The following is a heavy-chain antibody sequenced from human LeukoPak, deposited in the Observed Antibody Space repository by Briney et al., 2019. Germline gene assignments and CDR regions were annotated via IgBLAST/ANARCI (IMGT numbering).Heavy chain of an antibody. J-gene: IGHJ4*02. D-gene: IGHD2-21*01. CDR1: NYTFTNYG. CDR3: AREMSLVVGASDC. Sequence: GASVKVSCKSFNYTFTNYGISWVRQAPGQGLEWMGWISAYNGNTNYAQKLQGRVTMTTDTSTSTAYMELRSLRSDDTAVYFCAREMSLVVGASDCWGQGTLVTVSS. CDR2: ISAYNGNT. V-gene: IGHV1-18*01.